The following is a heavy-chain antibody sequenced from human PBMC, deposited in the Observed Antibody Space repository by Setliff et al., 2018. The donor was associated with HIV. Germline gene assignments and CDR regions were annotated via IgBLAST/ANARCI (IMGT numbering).Heavy chain of an antibody. Sequence: SETLSLTCTVSGGSIKSSSYYWGWIRQPPGKGLEWIGSIYYSGNTYYNPSLKSRDTILEDTSRTQFSLRLSSVTAADTAIYYCARVPTSSWYVTTQRTKEYFHHWGQGTLVTRLL. CDR2: IYYSGNT. CDR3: ARVPTSSWYVTTQRTKEYFHH. V-gene: IGHV4-39*07. J-gene: IGHJ1*01. D-gene: IGHD6-13*01. CDR1: GGSIKSSSYY.